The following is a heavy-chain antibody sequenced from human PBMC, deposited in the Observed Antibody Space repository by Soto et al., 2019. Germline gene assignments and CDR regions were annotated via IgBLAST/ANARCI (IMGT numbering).Heavy chain of an antibody. CDR1: GFTFSSYG. D-gene: IGHD3-10*01. Sequence: GGSLTLSCAASGFTFSSYGMHWVRQAPGKGLEWVAVIWYDGSNKYYADSVKGRFTISRDNSKNTLYLQMNSLRAEDTAVYYCARVNLWFGELLYSMDVWGQGTTVTVSS. CDR2: IWYDGSNK. V-gene: IGHV3-33*01. J-gene: IGHJ6*02. CDR3: ARVNLWFGELLYSMDV.